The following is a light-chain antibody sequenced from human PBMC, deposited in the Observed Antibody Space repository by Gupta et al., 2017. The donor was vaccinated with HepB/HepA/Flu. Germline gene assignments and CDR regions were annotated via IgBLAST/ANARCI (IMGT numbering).Light chain of an antibody. CDR2: DVN. V-gene: IGLV2-14*01. J-gene: IGLJ1*01. Sequence: QSALTQPASVSGSPGQSITISCTGTSSDVGGYNHVPWYQQHPGKAPKLMIHDVNYRPSGVANRFSGSKSGSTASLTISGLQAEDEADYYCSSYTSSITYVFGTGTKVTVL. CDR1: SSDVGGYNH. CDR3: SSYTSSITYV.